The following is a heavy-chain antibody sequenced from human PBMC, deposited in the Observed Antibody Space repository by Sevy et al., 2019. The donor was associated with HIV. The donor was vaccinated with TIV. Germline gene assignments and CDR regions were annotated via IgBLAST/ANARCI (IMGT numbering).Heavy chain of an antibody. J-gene: IGHJ6*03. CDR1: GFTFSGSA. Sequence: GGSLRLSCAASGFTFSGSAMHWVRQASGKGLEWVGRIRSKANSYATAYAASVKVRFTISRDDSKNTAYLQMNSLKTDDTAVYYCTSEYSTSVCMDVWGNGTTVTVSS. CDR2: IRSKANSYAT. CDR3: TSEYSTSVCMDV. D-gene: IGHD6-6*01. V-gene: IGHV3-73*01.